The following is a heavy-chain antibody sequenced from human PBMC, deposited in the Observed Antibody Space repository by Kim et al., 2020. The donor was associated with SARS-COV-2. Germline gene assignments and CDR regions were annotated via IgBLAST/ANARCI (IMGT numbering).Heavy chain of an antibody. J-gene: IGHJ4*02. D-gene: IGHD6-19*01. V-gene: IGHV3-23*01. CDR3: AKDRQQWLVRGNDYFDY. Sequence: SVKGRFTISRDKSRNTRYLQMNSLRAEDSGVYYCAKDRQQWLVRGNDYFDYWGQGTLVAVSS.